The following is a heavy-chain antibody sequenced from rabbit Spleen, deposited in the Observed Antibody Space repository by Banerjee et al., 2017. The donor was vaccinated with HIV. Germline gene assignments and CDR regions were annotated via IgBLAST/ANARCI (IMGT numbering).Heavy chain of an antibody. CDR2: IDVSKSGST. V-gene: IGHV1S45*01. CDR3: ARDSAWREDFNL. Sequence: QEQLVESGGGLVQPGGSLKLSCKASGFDFSTYGVSWVRQAPGKGLEWIACIDVSKSGSTYYASWAKGRFTTSKTSSTTVTLQMTSLTAAETSTYFCARDSAWREDFNLWGQGTLVTVS. J-gene: IGHJ4*01. CDR1: GFDFSTYG.